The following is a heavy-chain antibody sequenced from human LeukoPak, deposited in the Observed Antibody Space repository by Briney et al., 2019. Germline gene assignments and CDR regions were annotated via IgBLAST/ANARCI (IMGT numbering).Heavy chain of an antibody. Sequence: GGSLRLSCAASGFTFSDYGMNWVRQAPGKGLEWVAYISSGSGTIYYADSVRGRFTVSRDNAKNSLYLQLTSLRAADTAVYFCARSLCYDTGCSFDNWGQGTLVTVSS. D-gene: IGHD3-3*01. CDR1: GFTFSDYG. CDR3: ARSLCYDTGCSFDN. CDR2: ISSGSGTI. J-gene: IGHJ4*02. V-gene: IGHV3-48*04.